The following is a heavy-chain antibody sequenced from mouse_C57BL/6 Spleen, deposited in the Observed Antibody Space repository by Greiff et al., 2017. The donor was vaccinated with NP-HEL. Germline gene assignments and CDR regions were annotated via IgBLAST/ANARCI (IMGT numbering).Heavy chain of an antibody. CDR2: ISSGSSTI. Sequence: EVQGVESGGGLVKPGGSLKLSCAASGFPFSDYGMHWVRQAPEKGLEWVAYISSGSSTIYYADTVTGRFTISRDNAKNTLFLQMTSLRSEDTAMYYCARGGAQAFMDYCGQGASVTVSS. CDR1: GFPFSDYG. CDR3: ARGGAQAFMDY. J-gene: IGHJ4*01. V-gene: IGHV5-17*01. D-gene: IGHD3-2*02.